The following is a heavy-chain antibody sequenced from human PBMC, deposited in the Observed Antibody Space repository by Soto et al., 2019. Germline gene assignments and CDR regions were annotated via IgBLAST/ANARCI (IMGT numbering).Heavy chain of an antibody. J-gene: IGHJ4*02. CDR3: ARLIYDSDPGTNLQSYFDS. Sequence: LGESLKISCKGSGYSFAGYWITWVRQKPGKGLEWMGRIDPSDSQTYYSPSFRGHVTISVTKSITTVFLQWSSLRASDTGMYYCARLIYDSDPGTNLQSYFDSWGQGTPVTVSS. D-gene: IGHD2-8*01. CDR1: GYSFAGYW. CDR2: IDPSDSQT. V-gene: IGHV5-10-1*01.